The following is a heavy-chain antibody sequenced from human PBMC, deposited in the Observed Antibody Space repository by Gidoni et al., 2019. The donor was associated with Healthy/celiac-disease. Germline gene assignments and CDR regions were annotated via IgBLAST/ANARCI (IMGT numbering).Heavy chain of an antibody. CDR2: IYSGGST. V-gene: IGHV3-53*01. D-gene: IGHD3-22*01. CDR1: GFTVSSHY. CDR3: ARETDSSGYYYYFDY. Sequence: EVQLVESGGGLIQPGGSLRLSCAASGFTVSSHYMSWVRQAPGKGLEWVSVIYSGGSTYYADSVKGRVTISRDNSKNTLYLQMNSLRAEDTAVYYCARETDSSGYYYYFDYWGQGTLVTVSS. J-gene: IGHJ4*02.